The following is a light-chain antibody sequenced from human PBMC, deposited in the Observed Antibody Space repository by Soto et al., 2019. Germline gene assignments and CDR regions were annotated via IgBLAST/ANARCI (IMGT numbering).Light chain of an antibody. V-gene: IGLV2-14*03. CDR2: DVS. Sequence: QSALTQPASVSGSPGQSITISCTGTSSDIGHYKYVSWHQQHPGKAPKLIIYDVSNRPSGVSDRFSGSKSGNTASLTISGLQAEDEADYYCTSYTSNSPRYVFGTGTKVTVL. J-gene: IGLJ1*01. CDR3: TSYTSNSPRYV. CDR1: SSDIGHYKY.